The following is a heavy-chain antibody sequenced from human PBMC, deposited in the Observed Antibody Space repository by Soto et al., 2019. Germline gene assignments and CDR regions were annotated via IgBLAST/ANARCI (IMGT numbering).Heavy chain of an antibody. CDR3: AKDRIAVAAPIYFDY. Sequence: HPGGSLRLSCAASGFTFSIYAMSWVRHAPGKGLEWVSAISGSGGSTYYADSVKGRFTISRDNSKNTLYLQMNSLRAEDTAVYYCAKDRIAVAAPIYFDYWGQGTLVTVSS. CDR1: GFTFSIYA. D-gene: IGHD6-19*01. CDR2: ISGSGGST. V-gene: IGHV3-23*01. J-gene: IGHJ4*02.